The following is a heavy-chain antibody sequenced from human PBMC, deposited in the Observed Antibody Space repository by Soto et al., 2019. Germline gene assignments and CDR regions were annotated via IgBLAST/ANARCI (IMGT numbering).Heavy chain of an antibody. CDR3: AKDYYGSGTQPSYGMDV. CDR1: GFTFSSYD. D-gene: IGHD3-10*01. Sequence: EVQLVESGGGLVQPGGSLRLSCAASGFTFSSYDMHWVRQATGKGLEWVSAIGTAGDTYYPGSVKGRFTISRENAKNSLYLQMNSLRAEDTAVYYCAKDYYGSGTQPSYGMDVWGQGTTVTVSS. V-gene: IGHV3-13*01. CDR2: IGTAGDT. J-gene: IGHJ6*02.